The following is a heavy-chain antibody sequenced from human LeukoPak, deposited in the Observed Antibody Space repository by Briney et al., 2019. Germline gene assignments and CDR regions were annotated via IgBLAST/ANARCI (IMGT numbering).Heavy chain of an antibody. V-gene: IGHV3-23*01. D-gene: IGHD1-14*01. J-gene: IGHJ4*02. Sequence: GGSLRLSCAASGFDLRSYGLSWVRQVPGKGLEWVSGISGSGVRTDYADSVKDRFTVSRDNSKNQLYLQMDGLRVEDSAVYYCAKLPGSTNGPDFLDSWGQGTLVTVSS. CDR1: GFDLRSYG. CDR3: AKLPGSTNGPDFLDS. CDR2: ISGSGVRT.